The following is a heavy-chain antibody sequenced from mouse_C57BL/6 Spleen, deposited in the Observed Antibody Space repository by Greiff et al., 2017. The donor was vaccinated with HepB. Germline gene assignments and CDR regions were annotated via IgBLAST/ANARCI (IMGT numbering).Heavy chain of an antibody. V-gene: IGHV1-26*01. CDR3: ARSLLYDGYLDWYFDV. CDR1: GYTFTDYY. J-gene: IGHJ1*03. CDR2: INPNNGGT. Sequence: EVQLQQSGPELVKPGASVKISCKASGYTFTDYYMNWVKQSHGKSLEWIGDINPNNGGTSYNQKFKGKATLTVDKSSSTAYMELRSLTSEDSAVYYCARSLLYDGYLDWYFDVWGTGTTVTVSS. D-gene: IGHD2-3*01.